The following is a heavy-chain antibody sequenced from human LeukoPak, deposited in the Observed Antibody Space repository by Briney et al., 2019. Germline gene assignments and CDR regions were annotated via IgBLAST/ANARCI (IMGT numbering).Heavy chain of an antibody. V-gene: IGHV3-9*01. Sequence: GGSLRLSCAASGFTFDDYAMHWVRQAPGRGLEWVSGISWNSGSIGYADSVKGRFTISRGNGKNSLYLQTNSLRAEDTALYYCVKDSSGSYYRDFDYWGQGTLVTVSS. J-gene: IGHJ4*02. CDR3: VKDSSGSYYRDFDY. CDR2: ISWNSGSI. D-gene: IGHD1-26*01. CDR1: GFTFDDYA.